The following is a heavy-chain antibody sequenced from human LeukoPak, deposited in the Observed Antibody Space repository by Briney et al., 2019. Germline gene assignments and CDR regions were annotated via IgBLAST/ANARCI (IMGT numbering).Heavy chain of an antibody. Sequence: ASVKVSCKASGYRLTGYYIHWVRQAPGQGLEWMGWISPNSGGTKSAQKFQGRVTMTRDTSISTAYMELSSLRSDDTAVYYCARPTGDTSGYYFDHWGQRTLVTVSS. CDR1: GYRLTGYY. J-gene: IGHJ4*02. CDR2: ISPNSGGT. V-gene: IGHV1-2*02. D-gene: IGHD3-22*01. CDR3: ARPTGDTSGYYFDH.